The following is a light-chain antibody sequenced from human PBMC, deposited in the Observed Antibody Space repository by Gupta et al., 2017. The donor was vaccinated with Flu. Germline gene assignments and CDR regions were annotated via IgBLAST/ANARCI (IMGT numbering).Light chain of an antibody. V-gene: IGKV3-20*01. CDR2: GAS. CDR3: QHESCSSCT. J-gene: IGKJ2*02. CDR1: QRLESKY. Sequence: EMVLTQSPRTLSFSPGERVILSCRASQRLESKYLAWYQQKPGQAPRLLIYGASSRATGFPDRFSGSGSGTDFTVTISELEPEDSAVYYCQHESCSSCTFGQGTKLEIK.